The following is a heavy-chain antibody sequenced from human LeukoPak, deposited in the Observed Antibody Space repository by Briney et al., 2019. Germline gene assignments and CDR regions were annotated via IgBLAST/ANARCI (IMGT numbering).Heavy chain of an antibody. CDR1: GLSFSSYW. Sequence: GGSLRLSCAGSGLSFSSYWMSWVRQAPGKGLGWVADIKPDGSEKYYEDSVKGRFTISRDNAKNSLYLQLNSLRAEDTAVYYCAKMAVVDIIYSYYGMDVWGQGTTVTVSS. J-gene: IGHJ6*02. V-gene: IGHV3-7*01. D-gene: IGHD2-21*01. CDR2: IKPDGSEK. CDR3: AKMAVVDIIYSYYGMDV.